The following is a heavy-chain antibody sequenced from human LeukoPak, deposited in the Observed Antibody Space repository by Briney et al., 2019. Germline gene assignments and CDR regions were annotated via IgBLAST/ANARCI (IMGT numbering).Heavy chain of an antibody. CDR3: ARHSAYYYDSSGYEIDY. V-gene: IGHV4-59*08. CDR2: IYYSGST. D-gene: IGHD3-22*01. CDR1: DGSISSYY. Sequence: SETLSLTCTVSDGSISSYYWSWIRQPPGKGLEWIGYIYYSGSTNYNPSLKSRVTISVDTSKNQFSLKLSSVTAADTAVYYCARHSAYYYDSSGYEIDYWGQGTLVTVSS. J-gene: IGHJ4*02.